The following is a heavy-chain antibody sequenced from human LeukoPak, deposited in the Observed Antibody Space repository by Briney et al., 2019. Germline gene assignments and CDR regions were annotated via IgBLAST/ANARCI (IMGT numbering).Heavy chain of an antibody. CDR2: IIPIFGTA. V-gene: IGHV1-69*13. D-gene: IGHD6-13*01. J-gene: IGHJ6*03. Sequence: ASVKVSCKASGGTFSSYAISWVRQAPGQGLEWMGGIIPIFGTANYAQKFQGRVTITADESTSTAYMELSSLRSEDTAVYYCALSIAAAYYYYYMDVWGKGTTVTVSS. CDR1: GGTFSSYA. CDR3: ALSIAAAYYYYYMDV.